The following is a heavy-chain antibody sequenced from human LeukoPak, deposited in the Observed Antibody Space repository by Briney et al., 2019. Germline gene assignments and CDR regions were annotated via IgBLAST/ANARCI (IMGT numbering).Heavy chain of an antibody. Sequence: PSETLSLTCAVYGGSFSGYYWSWIRQPPGKGLEWIGEINHSGSTNYNPSLKSRVTISVDTFKNQFSLKLSSVTAADTAVYYCARGGYCSGGSCVRSFDYWGQGTLVTVSS. CDR3: ARGGYCSGGSCVRSFDY. V-gene: IGHV4-34*01. J-gene: IGHJ4*02. CDR2: INHSGST. D-gene: IGHD2-15*01. CDR1: GGSFSGYY.